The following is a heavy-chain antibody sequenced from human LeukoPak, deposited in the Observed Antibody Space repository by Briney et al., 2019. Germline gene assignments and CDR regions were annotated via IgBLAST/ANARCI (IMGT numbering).Heavy chain of an antibody. J-gene: IGHJ4*02. V-gene: IGHV3-23*01. CDR1: GFTFSSYG. CDR2: ISGGGDIT. Sequence: GGSLRLSCAASGFTFSSYGMSWVRQAPRKGLEWVSAISGGGDITYYADSVKGRFTISRDNSKNTLYLQMNSLRAEDTAVYYCAKGSVYSSGWGFFDYWGQGTLVTVSS. D-gene: IGHD6-19*01. CDR3: AKGSVYSSGWGFFDY.